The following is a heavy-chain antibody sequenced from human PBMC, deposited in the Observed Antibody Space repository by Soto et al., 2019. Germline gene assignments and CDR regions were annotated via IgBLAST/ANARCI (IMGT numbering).Heavy chain of an antibody. J-gene: IGHJ6*02. Sequence: QVQLQESGPGLVKPSQTLSLTCTVSGGSINSGDHYWSWIRHHPGKGLEWIGHVYDSGTTDYSPSLKSRVAISVDTSKNQFSLKVTSVTAADTAVYYCARVLRATVTTYFGIDVWGQGTTVTVSS. CDR1: GGSINSGDHY. V-gene: IGHV4-31*03. CDR2: VYDSGTT. D-gene: IGHD4-17*01. CDR3: ARVLRATVTTYFGIDV.